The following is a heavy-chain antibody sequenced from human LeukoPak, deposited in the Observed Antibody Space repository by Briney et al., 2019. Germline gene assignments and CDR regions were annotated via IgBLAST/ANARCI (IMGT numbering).Heavy chain of an antibody. J-gene: IGHJ6*03. CDR3: AKTVATTIYYYMDV. V-gene: IGHV3-23*01. Sequence: PGGSLRLSCAASGFTFSSYGMSWVRQAPGKGLEWVSAISGSGGSTYYADSVKGRFTISRDNSKNTLYLQMNSLRAEDTAVYYCAKTVATTIYYYMDVWGKGTTVTISS. D-gene: IGHD5-12*01. CDR2: ISGSGGST. CDR1: GFTFSSYG.